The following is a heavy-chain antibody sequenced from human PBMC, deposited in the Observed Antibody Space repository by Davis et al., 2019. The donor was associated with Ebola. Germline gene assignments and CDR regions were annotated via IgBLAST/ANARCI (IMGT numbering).Heavy chain of an antibody. CDR1: GFTFSSYD. Sequence: GGSLRLSCAASGFTFSSYDMHCVRQVTGKSLEWVSAIGTAGDTYYPGSVKGRFTISRENARNSLYLQMNSLRAEDTAVYYCVRAAFGSYYFDYWGQGTLVTVSS. CDR3: VRAAFGSYYFDY. V-gene: IGHV3-13*01. CDR2: IGTAGDT. J-gene: IGHJ4*02. D-gene: IGHD3-3*01.